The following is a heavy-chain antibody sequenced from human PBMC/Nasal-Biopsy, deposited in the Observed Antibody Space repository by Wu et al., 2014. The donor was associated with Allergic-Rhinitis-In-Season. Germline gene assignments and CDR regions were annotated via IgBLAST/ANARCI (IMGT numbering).Heavy chain of an antibody. CDR1: GFTFSSYA. CDR2: ISYDGSNK. D-gene: IGHD6-13*01. Sequence: LRLSCAASGFTFSSYAMHWVRQAPGKGLEWVAVISYDGSNKYYADSVKGRFTISRDNSKNTLYLQMNSLRAEDTAVYYCAKESLVPFDYWGQGTLVTVSS. V-gene: IGHV3-30*04. CDR3: AKESLVPFDY. J-gene: IGHJ4*02.